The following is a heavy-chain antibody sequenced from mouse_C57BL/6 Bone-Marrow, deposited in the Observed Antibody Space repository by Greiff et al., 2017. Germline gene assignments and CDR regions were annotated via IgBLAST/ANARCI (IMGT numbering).Heavy chain of an antibody. CDR1: GYTFTSYW. CDR2: INPSSGYT. D-gene: IGHD1-1*01. Sequence: QVQLQQSGAELAKPGASVKLSCKASGYTFTSYWMHWVKQRPGQGLEWIGYINPSSGYTKYNQKFKDKATLTADKSSSTAYMQLSSLTYEDSAVYYCFSNYVFYAMDYWGQGTSVTVSS. V-gene: IGHV1-7*01. J-gene: IGHJ4*01. CDR3: FSNYVFYAMDY.